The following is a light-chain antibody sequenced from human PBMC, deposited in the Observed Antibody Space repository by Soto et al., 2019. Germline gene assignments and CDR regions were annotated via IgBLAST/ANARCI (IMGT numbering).Light chain of an antibody. CDR2: GAS. Sequence: EIVLTQSPGTLSLSPGERATLSCRASQSVFSNYLAWYHQKTGQAPRILIYGASIRAGDTPDRFSGSGSGTDFTLTISRLEPEDFSVYYCQQYGSSSAITFGGGTKVEIK. V-gene: IGKV3-20*01. CDR1: QSVFSNY. J-gene: IGKJ4*01. CDR3: QQYGSSSAIT.